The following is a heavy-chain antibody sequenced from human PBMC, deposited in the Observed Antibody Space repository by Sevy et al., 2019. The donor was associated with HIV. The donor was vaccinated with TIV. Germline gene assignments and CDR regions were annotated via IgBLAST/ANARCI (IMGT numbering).Heavy chain of an antibody. Sequence: GGSLRLSCAASGFIFSNYYMTWVRQAPGKGLEWVSYISDRSDTITYADSVKGRFTISRDNAKNALYLQMSSLRGEDTAVYYCASVRDRYCSSGSCYYGYFFDYWGQGTLVTVSS. CDR2: ISDRSDTI. J-gene: IGHJ4*02. CDR3: ASVRDRYCSSGSCYYGYFFDY. D-gene: IGHD2-15*01. V-gene: IGHV3-48*01. CDR1: GFIFSNYY.